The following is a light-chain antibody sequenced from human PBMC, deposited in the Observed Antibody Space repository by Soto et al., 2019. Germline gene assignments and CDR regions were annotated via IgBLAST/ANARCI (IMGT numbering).Light chain of an antibody. CDR2: NNN. V-gene: IGLV1-44*01. Sequence: QSVLTQPPSASGTPGQRVTISCSGSSSNIGSYTVNWYQQLPGMAPKLLIYNNNRRPSGVPDRFSGSKSGTSASLAISGLQSEDEADYHCATWDDSLTGFVFGPGTKVTVL. J-gene: IGLJ1*01. CDR1: SSNIGSYT. CDR3: ATWDDSLTGFV.